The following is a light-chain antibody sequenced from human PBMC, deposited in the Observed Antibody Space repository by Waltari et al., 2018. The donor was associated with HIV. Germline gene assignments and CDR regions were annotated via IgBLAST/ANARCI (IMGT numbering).Light chain of an antibody. V-gene: IGLV2-8*01. Sequence: QSALTQPPSASGSLGQSVTISCTGTGSDIGGFDYVSWFQQHPGKVPKLIIYEVTQRHAGFPDRFSGSKSGNTASLTVSGLQADDEADYYCSSYESINNHVVFGGGTSLTVL. CDR1: GSDIGGFDY. CDR2: EVT. CDR3: SSYESINNHVV. J-gene: IGLJ2*01.